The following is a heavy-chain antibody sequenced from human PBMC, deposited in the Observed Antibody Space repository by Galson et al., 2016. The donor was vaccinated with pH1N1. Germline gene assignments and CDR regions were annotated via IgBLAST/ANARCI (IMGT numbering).Heavy chain of an antibody. V-gene: IGHV3-7*01. CDR3: ARFTGGA. CDR2: IKEDGSAI. CDR1: GFTFSRYW. J-gene: IGHJ4*02. D-gene: IGHD2-8*02. Sequence: SLRLSCAASGFTFSRYWMHWVRQAPGKGLEWVANIKEDGSAIYYVDSVKGRFTISRDNARDSLYLQMNNLRAEDTAVHYCARFTGGAWGQGTLVTVSS.